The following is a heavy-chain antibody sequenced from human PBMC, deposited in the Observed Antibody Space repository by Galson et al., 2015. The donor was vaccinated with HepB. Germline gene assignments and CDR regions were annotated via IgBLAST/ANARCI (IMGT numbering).Heavy chain of an antibody. CDR2: ISGSGDST. Sequence: SLRLSCAASGFTFANCAMSWVRQAPGKELEWVSTISGSGDSTYYLDSVKGRFTISRDNSKNTLYLQMNSLRPEDTAVYYCAGGRGDYSKGLFDYWGQGNLVTVSS. D-gene: IGHD6-13*01. J-gene: IGHJ4*02. CDR1: GFTFANCA. V-gene: IGHV3-23*01. CDR3: AGGRGDYSKGLFDY.